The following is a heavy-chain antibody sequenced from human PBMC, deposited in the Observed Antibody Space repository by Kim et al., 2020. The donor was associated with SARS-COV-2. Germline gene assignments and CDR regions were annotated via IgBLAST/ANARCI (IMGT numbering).Heavy chain of an antibody. CDR2: ISYDGSNK. CDR1: GFTFSSYA. V-gene: IGHV3-30*04. D-gene: IGHD1-26*01. CDR3: AREGLVGATLDY. J-gene: IGHJ4*02. Sequence: GGSLRLSCAASGFTFSSYAMHWVRQAPGKGLEWVAVISYDGSNKYYADSVKGRFTISRDNSKNTLYLQMNSLRAEDTAVYYCAREGLVGATLDYWGQGTLVTVSS.